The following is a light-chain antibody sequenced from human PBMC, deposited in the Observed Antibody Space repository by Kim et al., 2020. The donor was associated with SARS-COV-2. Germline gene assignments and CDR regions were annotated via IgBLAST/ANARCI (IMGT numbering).Light chain of an antibody. CDR1: SSDVGGYDF. CDR2: DVT. CDR3: CSYTGDYTLGV. J-gene: IGLJ3*02. V-gene: IGLV2-11*01. Sequence: QSALTQPRSVSGSPGQSVTISCTGTSSDVGGYDFVSWYQHHPGKAPKLMIFDVTKRPSGVPDRFSGSKSGNTASLAISGLQSEDEADYYCCSYTGDYTLGVFGGGPQLTVL.